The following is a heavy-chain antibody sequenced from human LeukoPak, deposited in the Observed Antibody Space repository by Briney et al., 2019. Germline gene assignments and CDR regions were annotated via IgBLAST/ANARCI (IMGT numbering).Heavy chain of an antibody. CDR3: ATYPVSVLRNYFDY. CDR1: GGSISSHY. Sequence: PSETLSITCTVSGGSISSHYWSWIRQPPGKGLEWIGYIYYSGSTNYNPSLKSRVTISVDTSKNQFSLKLSSVTAADTAVYYCATYPVSVLRNYFDYWGQGTLVTVSS. J-gene: IGHJ4*02. CDR2: IYYSGST. D-gene: IGHD2-2*02. V-gene: IGHV4-59*11.